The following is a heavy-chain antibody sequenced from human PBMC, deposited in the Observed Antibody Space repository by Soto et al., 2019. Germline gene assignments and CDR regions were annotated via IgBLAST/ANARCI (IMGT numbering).Heavy chain of an antibody. J-gene: IGHJ4*02. Sequence: QVQLQQWGAGLLKPSETLSLTCAVYGGSFSGYYWSWIRQPPGKGLEWIGEINHSGSTNYNPSLKIRVTISVDTSKNQFSLKLSSVTAADTAVYYCARLPSTGSYFDYWGQGTLVTVSS. V-gene: IGHV4-34*01. CDR2: INHSGST. CDR1: GGSFSGYY. D-gene: IGHD1-1*01. CDR3: ARLPSTGSYFDY.